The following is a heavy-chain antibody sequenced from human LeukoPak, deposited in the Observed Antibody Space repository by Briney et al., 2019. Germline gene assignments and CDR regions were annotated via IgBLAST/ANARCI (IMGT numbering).Heavy chain of an antibody. D-gene: IGHD1-1*01. Sequence: PSETLSLTCTVSGGSISSYYWSWIRQPPGKGLEWIGYIYYSGTTNYNPSLKSRVTISVDTSKNQFSLKLSSVTAADTAVYYCARYFSGRTLDYWAREPWSPSPQ. CDR1: GGSISSYY. V-gene: IGHV4-59*01. CDR2: IYYSGTT. CDR3: ARYFSGRTLDY. J-gene: IGHJ4*02.